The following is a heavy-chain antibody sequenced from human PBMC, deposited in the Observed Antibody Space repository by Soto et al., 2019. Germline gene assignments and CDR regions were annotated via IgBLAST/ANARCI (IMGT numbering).Heavy chain of an antibody. CDR1: GDPIRTVSYY. V-gene: IGHV4-39*01. CDR3: ARNPVYARRLGAFEV. CDR2: TYYNGIS. J-gene: IGHJ3*01. Sequence: QLQLQESGPGLARPSETLSLTCSVSGDPIRTVSYYWAWIRQPPGQPLEWIGSTYYNGISYSHPSLESRVSISVDTSKNQLSLKVTTVTAAYPARYYYARNPVYARRLGAFEVWGPGTVVIVSA. D-gene: IGHD2-8*01.